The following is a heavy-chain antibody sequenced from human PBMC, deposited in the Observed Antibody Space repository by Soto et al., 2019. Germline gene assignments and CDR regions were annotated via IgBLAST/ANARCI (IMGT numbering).Heavy chain of an antibody. J-gene: IGHJ3*02. Sequence: GASVKASCKASGYTFTSYGISWVRQAPGQGLEWMGWISAYNGNTNYAQKLQGRVTMTTDTSTSTAYMELRSLRSDDTAVYYCARAPTITIFGVVITDAFDIWGQGTMVTVSS. CDR3: ARAPTITIFGVVITDAFDI. D-gene: IGHD3-3*01. V-gene: IGHV1-18*01. CDR1: GYTFTSYG. CDR2: ISAYNGNT.